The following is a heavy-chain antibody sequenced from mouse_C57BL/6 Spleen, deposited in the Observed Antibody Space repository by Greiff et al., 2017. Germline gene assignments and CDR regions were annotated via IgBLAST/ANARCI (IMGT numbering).Heavy chain of an antibody. D-gene: IGHD2-3*01. CDR2: IYPGNGDT. Sequence: QVQLKQSGAELVRPGASVKMSCKASGYTFTSYNMNWVKQTPRQGLEWIGAIYPGNGDTSYNQKFKGKATLTVDKSSSTAYMQLSSLTSEDSAVYFCARGTYDGNRSFAYWGQGTLVTVSA. J-gene: IGHJ3*01. CDR3: ARGTYDGNRSFAY. V-gene: IGHV1-12*01. CDR1: GYTFTSYN.